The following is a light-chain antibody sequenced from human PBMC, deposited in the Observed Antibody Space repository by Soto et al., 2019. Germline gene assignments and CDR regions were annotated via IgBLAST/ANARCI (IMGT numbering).Light chain of an antibody. CDR3: QTWVTGIRV. V-gene: IGLV4-69*01. CDR1: SGHSSYA. Sequence: QLVLTQAPSASASLRASVKLTCTLSSGHSSYAIAWHQQQPEKGPRYLMKLNSDGSHSKGDGIPDRFSGSSSGAERYLTISSLQSEDEADYYCQTWVTGIRVFGGGTKLTVL. CDR2: LNSDGSH. J-gene: IGLJ2*01.